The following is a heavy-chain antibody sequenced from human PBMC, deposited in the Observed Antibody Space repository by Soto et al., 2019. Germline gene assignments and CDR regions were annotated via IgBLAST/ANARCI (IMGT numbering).Heavy chain of an antibody. D-gene: IGHD2-8*01. CDR3: ARGGYCTNGVCPPLNIVTDWFDP. V-gene: IGHV1-46*01. J-gene: IGHJ5*02. CDR2: INPSGGST. CDR1: GYTFTSYY. Sequence: VASVKVSCKASGYTFTSYYMHWVRQAPGQGLEWMGIINPSGGSTSYAQKFQGRVTMTRDTSTSTVYMELSSLRSEDTAVYYCARGGYCTNGVCPPLNIVTDWFDPWGQGTLVTVSS.